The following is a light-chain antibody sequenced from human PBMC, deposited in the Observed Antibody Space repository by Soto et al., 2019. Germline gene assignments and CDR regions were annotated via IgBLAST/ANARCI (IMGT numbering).Light chain of an antibody. J-gene: IGKJ4*01. CDR3: QQYGNVPLT. V-gene: IGKV3-20*01. Sequence: EVVLTQSPGTLSLSPGEGATLSCRASQSVSNRYFAWYQQKPGQAPRLLIYRVSSRATGIPDRFSGSGSGTDFTLTISRLEPEDFAVYYCQQYGNVPLTFGGGTRWIS. CDR2: RVS. CDR1: QSVSNRY.